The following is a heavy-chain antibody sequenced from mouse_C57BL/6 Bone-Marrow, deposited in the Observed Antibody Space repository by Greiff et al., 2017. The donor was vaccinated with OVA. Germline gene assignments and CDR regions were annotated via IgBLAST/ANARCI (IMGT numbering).Heavy chain of an antibody. Sequence: EVQLQQSGAELVKPGASVKLSCTASGFNIKDYYMHWVKQRTEQGLEWIGRIDPEDGETKSAPKFQGKATITADTSSNTAYLQLSSLTAEDTAVYYCARSPTTVVAIDYWGQGTTRTVSS. CDR1: GFNIKDYY. CDR3: ARSPTTVVAIDY. J-gene: IGHJ2*01. V-gene: IGHV14-2*01. CDR2: IDPEDGET. D-gene: IGHD1-1*01.